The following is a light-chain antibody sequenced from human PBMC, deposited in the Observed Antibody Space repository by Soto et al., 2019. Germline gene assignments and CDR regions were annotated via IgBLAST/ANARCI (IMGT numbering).Light chain of an antibody. CDR3: QQYNNWPQT. Sequence: EIVLTQSPATLSVSPGERATLSCRASQSVSSNLAWYQQKPGQAPRLLIYGASTRATGIPARCSGSGSGTEYTLTISSLQSEDFAVYYCQQYNNWPQTFGQGTKVDI. CDR2: GAS. CDR1: QSVSSN. J-gene: IGKJ1*01. V-gene: IGKV3-15*01.